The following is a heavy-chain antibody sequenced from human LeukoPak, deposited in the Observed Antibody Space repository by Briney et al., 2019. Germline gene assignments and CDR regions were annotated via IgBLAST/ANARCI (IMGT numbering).Heavy chain of an antibody. CDR1: GYTFTSYY. J-gene: IGHJ2*01. CDR2: INPSGGST. D-gene: IGHD1-1*01. Sequence: ASVKVSCKASGYTFTSYYMHWVRQAPGQGLEWMGIINPSGGSTSYAQKFRGRVTMTRDTSTSTVYMELSSLRSEDTAVYYCARDSDTELPQLWYFDLWGRGTLVTVSS. V-gene: IGHV1-46*01. CDR3: ARDSDTELPQLWYFDL.